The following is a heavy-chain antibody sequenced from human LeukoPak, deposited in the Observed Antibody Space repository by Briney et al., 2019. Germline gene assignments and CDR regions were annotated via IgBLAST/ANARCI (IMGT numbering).Heavy chain of an antibody. Sequence: PSETLSLTCTVSGGSISSGGYYWRWIRQPPGKGLEGIGYIYHSGSTYYNPSLKSRVTISVDTSKNQFSLKLSSVTAADTAVYYCARREGWTLRFLEWLLSPGWFDPWGQGTLVTVSS. CDR3: ARREGWTLRFLEWLLSPGWFDP. V-gene: IGHV4-30-2*01. CDR2: IYHSGST. D-gene: IGHD3-3*01. J-gene: IGHJ5*02. CDR1: GGSISSGGYY.